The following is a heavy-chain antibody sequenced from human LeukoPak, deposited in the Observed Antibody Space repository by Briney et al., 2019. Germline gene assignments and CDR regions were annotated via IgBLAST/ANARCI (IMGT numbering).Heavy chain of an antibody. Sequence: GGSLRLSCAASGFTFSSYEMNWVRQAPGKGLEWVSYISGSGSTIYYADSVKGRFTISRDNAKNTLYLQMNSLRAEDTAVYYCAKEGSGSYRPGAFDIWGQGTMVTVSS. V-gene: IGHV3-48*03. CDR3: AKEGSGSYRPGAFDI. J-gene: IGHJ3*02. CDR2: ISGSGSTI. D-gene: IGHD1-26*01. CDR1: GFTFSSYE.